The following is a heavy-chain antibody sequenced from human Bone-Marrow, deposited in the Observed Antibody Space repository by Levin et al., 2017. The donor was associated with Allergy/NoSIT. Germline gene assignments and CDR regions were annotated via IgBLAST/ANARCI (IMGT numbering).Heavy chain of an antibody. V-gene: IGHV4-59*01. D-gene: IGHD4-17*01. Sequence: SETLSLTCTVSGGSISNYYWSWIRQPPGKGLEWIGYISYSGSTNYSPSLKSRVTISVDTSKNQFSLRLTSVTAADTAVYYCARAVISTVTRVFAYWGQGTLVTVSS. CDR1: GGSISNYY. CDR2: ISYSGST. CDR3: ARAVISTVTRVFAY. J-gene: IGHJ4*02.